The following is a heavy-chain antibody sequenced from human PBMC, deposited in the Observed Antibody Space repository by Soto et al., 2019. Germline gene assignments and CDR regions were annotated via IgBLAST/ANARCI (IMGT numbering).Heavy chain of an antibody. CDR3: VRDRRISGINRGLDY. D-gene: IGHD1-20*01. Sequence: PGGSLRLSCAGSGFSFSEYAMHWVRQAPGKGLDWVAVVSYEGSKQYYADSVRGRFTISRDNDKDSLFLQMSSLRVEDTAVYYCVRDRRISGINRGLDYWGRGTLVTVSS. CDR2: VSYEGSKQ. V-gene: IGHV3-30-3*01. CDR1: GFSFSEYA. J-gene: IGHJ4*02.